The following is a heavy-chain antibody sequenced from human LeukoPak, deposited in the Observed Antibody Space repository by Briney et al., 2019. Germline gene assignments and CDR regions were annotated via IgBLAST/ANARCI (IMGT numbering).Heavy chain of an antibody. J-gene: IGHJ4*02. CDR1: GYSFTSYG. V-gene: IGHV1-18*01. CDR3: ASGDLWFGERGYDY. Sequence: GASVKVSCKASGYSFTSYGISWVRQAPGQGLEWMGWISAYNGNTNYAQKLQGRVTMTTDTSTSTAYMELRSLRSDDTAVYYCASGDLWFGERGYDYWGQGTLVTVSS. D-gene: IGHD3-10*01. CDR2: ISAYNGNT.